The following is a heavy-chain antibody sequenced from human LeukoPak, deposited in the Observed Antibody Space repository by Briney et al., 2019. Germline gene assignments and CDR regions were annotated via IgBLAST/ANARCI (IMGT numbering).Heavy chain of an antibody. CDR2: IWSDGSNE. V-gene: IGHV3-33*01. CDR3: ARALRGWPLDY. Sequence: GGSLRLSCAASGFTFSTYTMHWVRQAPGKGLEWVAVIWSDGSNENYADSVKGRFTISRDNSKNTLYLQMDSLGAEETAVYYCARALRGWPLDYWGQGTLVTASS. CDR1: GFTFSTYT. J-gene: IGHJ4*02. D-gene: IGHD6-19*01.